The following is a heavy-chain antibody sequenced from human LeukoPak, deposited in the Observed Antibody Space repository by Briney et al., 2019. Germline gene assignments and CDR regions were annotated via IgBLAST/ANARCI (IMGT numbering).Heavy chain of an antibody. V-gene: IGHV1-18*01. CDR2: ISAYNGNT. CDR1: GYTFTSYG. J-gene: IGHJ6*03. D-gene: IGHD3-22*01. Sequence: GASVKVSCKASGYTFTSYGISWVRQAPGQGLEWMGWISAYNGNTNYAQKLQGRVTMTTDTSTSTAYMELRSLRSDDTAVYYCARFRKNYYDSSGYYYYYYYMDVWGKGPRSPSP. CDR3: ARFRKNYYDSSGYYYYYYYMDV.